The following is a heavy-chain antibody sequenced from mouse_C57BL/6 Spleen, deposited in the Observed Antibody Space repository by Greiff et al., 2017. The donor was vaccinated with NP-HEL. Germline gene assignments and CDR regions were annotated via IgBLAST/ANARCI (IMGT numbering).Heavy chain of an antibody. V-gene: IGHV1-78*01. J-gene: IGHJ4*01. D-gene: IGHD2-2*01. CDR2: IYPRDGST. CDR1: GYTFTDHT. CDR3: ARGDGYDGYAMDY. Sequence: VQVVESDAELVKPGASVKISCKVSGYTFTDHTIHWMKQRPEQGLEWIGYIYPRDGSTKYNEKFKGKATLTADKSSSTAYMQLNSLTSEDSAVYFCARGDGYDGYAMDYWGQGTSVTVSS.